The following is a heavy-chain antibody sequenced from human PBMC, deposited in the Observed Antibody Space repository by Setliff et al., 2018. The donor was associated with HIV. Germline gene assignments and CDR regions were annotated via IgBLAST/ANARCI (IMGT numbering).Heavy chain of an antibody. D-gene: IGHD6-13*01. J-gene: IGHJ3*02. CDR2: IYPGDSDT. Sequence: GESLKISCKGSGYTFTSYWIGWVRQMPGKGLEWMGIIYPGDSDTRYSPSFQGQVTISADKSINTAFLQWSTLKASDTAIYYCARHRHTAAGTLDAFDIWGQGTVVTVSS. V-gene: IGHV5-51*01. CDR1: GYTFTSYW. CDR3: ARHRHTAAGTLDAFDI.